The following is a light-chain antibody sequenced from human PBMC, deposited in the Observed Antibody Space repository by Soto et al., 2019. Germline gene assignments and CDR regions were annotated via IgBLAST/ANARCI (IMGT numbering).Light chain of an antibody. CDR1: SSNIGSNY. V-gene: IGLV1-47*01. CDR2: RNN. CDR3: AAWDDSLSGGV. J-gene: IGLJ2*01. Sequence: QAVVTQPPSASGTPGQRVTISCSGSSSNIGSNYVYWYQQLPGTAPKLLIYRNNQRPSGVPDRFSGSKSGTSASLAISGLPSEDEADYYCAAWDDSLSGGVLGGGTKLTVL.